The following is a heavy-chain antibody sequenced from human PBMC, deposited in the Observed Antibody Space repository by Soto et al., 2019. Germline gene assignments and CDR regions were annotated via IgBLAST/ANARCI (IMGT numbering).Heavy chain of an antibody. Sequence: ASETLSLTCTVSGGSISRSSYSWGWIRQPPGKGLEWIGTIYYSGSTYYNPSLKSRVTISVDTSKNQFSLKLSPVTAADTAVYYCATRQGGSYNWFDPWGQGTLVTVSS. CDR2: IYYSGST. CDR3: ATRQGGSYNWFDP. D-gene: IGHD2-15*01. V-gene: IGHV4-39*01. J-gene: IGHJ5*02. CDR1: GGSISRSSYS.